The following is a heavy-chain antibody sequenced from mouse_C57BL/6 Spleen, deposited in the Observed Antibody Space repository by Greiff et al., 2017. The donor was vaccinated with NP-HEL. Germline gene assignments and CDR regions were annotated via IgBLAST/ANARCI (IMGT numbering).Heavy chain of an antibody. D-gene: IGHD2-5*01. CDR1: GYTFTSYW. CDR3: ASYSKRSYAMDY. Sequence: QVHVKQSGAELVKPGASVKMSCKASGYTFTSYWITWVKQRPGQGLEWIGDIYPGSGSTNYNEKFKSKATLTVDTSSSTAYMQLSSLTSEDSAVYYCASYSKRSYAMDYWGQGTSVTVSS. V-gene: IGHV1-55*01. CDR2: IYPGSGST. J-gene: IGHJ4*01.